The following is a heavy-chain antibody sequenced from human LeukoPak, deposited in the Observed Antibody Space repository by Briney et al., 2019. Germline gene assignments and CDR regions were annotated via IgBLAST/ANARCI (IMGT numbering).Heavy chain of an antibody. CDR1: GYTFTSYD. V-gene: IGHV1-18*01. Sequence: ASVKVSCKASGYTFTSYDISWVRQAPGQGLEWMGWISAYNGNTNSAQKFQGRVTMTTDTSTSTAYMELRSLRSDDTAIYYCARNRYGYNVGYWGQGTLVTVSS. CDR2: ISAYNGNT. J-gene: IGHJ4*02. D-gene: IGHD5-24*01. CDR3: ARNRYGYNVGY.